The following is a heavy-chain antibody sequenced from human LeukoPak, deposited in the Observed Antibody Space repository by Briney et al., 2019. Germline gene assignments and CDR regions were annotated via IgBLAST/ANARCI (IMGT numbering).Heavy chain of an antibody. D-gene: IGHD3-10*01. Sequence: GGSLRLSCAASGFTFSSYAMHWVRQAPGKGLEWVAVISYDGSNKYYADSVKGRFTISRDNSKNTLYLQMNSLRAADTAVYYCARVRGYYGSGSYRYSDYWGQGTLVTVSS. CDR3: ARVRGYYGSGSYRYSDY. V-gene: IGHV3-30-3*01. CDR1: GFTFSSYA. CDR2: ISYDGSNK. J-gene: IGHJ4*02.